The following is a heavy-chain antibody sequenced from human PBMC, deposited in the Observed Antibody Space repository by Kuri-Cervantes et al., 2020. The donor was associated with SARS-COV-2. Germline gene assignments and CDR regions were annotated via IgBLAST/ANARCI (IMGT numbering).Heavy chain of an antibody. CDR3: AREIWYSSSLHYFDY. CDR2: ISGSGGSI. Sequence: GESLKISCAASGFTFSSYAMSWVRQAPGKGLEWVSAISGSGGSIYYADSVKGRFTISRDNAKNSLYLQMNSLRAEDTAVYYCAREIWYSSSLHYFDYWGQGTLVTVSS. CDR1: GFTFSSYA. J-gene: IGHJ4*02. D-gene: IGHD6-13*01. V-gene: IGHV3-23*01.